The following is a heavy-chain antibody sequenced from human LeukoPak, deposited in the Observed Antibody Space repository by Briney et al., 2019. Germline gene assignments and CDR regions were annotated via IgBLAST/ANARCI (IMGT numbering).Heavy chain of an antibody. J-gene: IGHJ4*02. D-gene: IGHD3-22*01. V-gene: IGHV3-53*01. CDR2: VFGGGGT. CDR1: GLSVSSTF. Sequence: CGSHRLSCAASGLSVSSTFMSWVRQTPGKGLEWVSSVFGGGGTRYAYSVMGRCTISRDNSKSTLYLQMNSLRAEDTAVYYCARTYTNNAGYYLYWRQGT. CDR3: ARTYTNNAGYYLY.